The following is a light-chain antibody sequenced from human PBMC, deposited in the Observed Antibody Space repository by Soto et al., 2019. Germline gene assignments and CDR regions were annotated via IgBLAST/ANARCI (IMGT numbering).Light chain of an antibody. J-gene: IGLJ1*01. CDR2: DVS. CDR3: SSYTSISTSV. V-gene: IGLV2-14*01. CDR1: SSDVGGYNY. Sequence: QSVLTQPASVSGSPGQSITISCTGTSSDVGGYNYVSWYQQHPGKAPKLMIYDVSNRPSGVSNRFSGSKSGNTASLTISGLQAEDETDYDCSSYTSISTSVFGTGTKVTVL.